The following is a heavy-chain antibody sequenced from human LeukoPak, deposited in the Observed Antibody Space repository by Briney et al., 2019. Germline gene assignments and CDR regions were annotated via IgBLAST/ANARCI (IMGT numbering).Heavy chain of an antibody. D-gene: IGHD1-1*01. Sequence: PSETLSLTCAVYGGSFSGYYWSWIRQPPGKGLEWIGEINRSGSTNYNPSLKSRVTISVDTSKNQFSLKLSSVTAADTAVYYCARARPLQRPAWFDPWGQGTLVTVSS. CDR3: ARARPLQRPAWFDP. CDR2: INRSGST. CDR1: GGSFSGYY. V-gene: IGHV4-34*01. J-gene: IGHJ5*02.